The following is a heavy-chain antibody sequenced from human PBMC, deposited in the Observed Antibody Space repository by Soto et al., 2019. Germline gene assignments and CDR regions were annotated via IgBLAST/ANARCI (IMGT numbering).Heavy chain of an antibody. CDR2: IYYSGST. CDR3: ARGTDSSAYYGMDV. V-gene: IGHV4-39*01. D-gene: IGHD2-21*02. CDR1: CGSISSSSYY. J-gene: IGHJ6*01. Sequence: SETLSLTCTVSCGSISSSSYYWGWIRQPPGKGLEWIGSIYYSGSTYYNPSLKSRVTISVDTSKNQFSLKLSSVTAADTAVYYCARGTDSSAYYGMDVWGQGTTVIVSS.